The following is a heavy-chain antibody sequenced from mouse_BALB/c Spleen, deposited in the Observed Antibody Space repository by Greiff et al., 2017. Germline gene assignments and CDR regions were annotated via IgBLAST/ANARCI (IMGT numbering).Heavy chain of an antibody. CDR3: ANLYGNYVDY. Sequence: QVQLQQSGAELAKPGASVRISCKASGYTFTSYYIHWVKQRPGQGLEWIGWIYPGNVNTKYNEKFKGKATLTADKSSSTAYMQLSSLTSEDSAVYFCANLYGNYVDYWGQGTTLTVSS. CDR2: IYPGNVNT. CDR1: GYTFTSYY. D-gene: IGHD2-1*01. J-gene: IGHJ2*01. V-gene: IGHV1S56*01.